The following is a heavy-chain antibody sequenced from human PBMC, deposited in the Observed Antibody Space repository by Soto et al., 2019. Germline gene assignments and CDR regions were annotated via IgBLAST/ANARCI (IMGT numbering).Heavy chain of an antibody. CDR1: GFTFSSYA. J-gene: IGHJ5*02. D-gene: IGHD6-19*01. CDR3: AKVRGGGGWYLYCESS. Sequence: GGSLRLSCAASGFTFSSYAMSWVRQAPGKGLEWVSGISGSGGSTYYADSVKGRFTISRDNSKNTLYLQMNSLRAEDTAVYYCAKVRGGGGWYLYCESSWGQGTLVTVSS. V-gene: IGHV3-23*01. CDR2: ISGSGGST.